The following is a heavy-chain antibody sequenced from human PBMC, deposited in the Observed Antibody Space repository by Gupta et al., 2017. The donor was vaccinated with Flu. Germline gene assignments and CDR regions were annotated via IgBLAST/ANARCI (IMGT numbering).Heavy chain of an antibody. CDR1: GFPFSAYE. Sequence: EVQLVESGGGLVRPGGALRLSRAASGFPFSAYEMHWVREPTGKGVEWVSYISSSGSNIFSADSVKGRFTISRDNAKNSLYLQMNSLRAEDTAVYYCARDHLVVVPSISTSSYYGMDVWGQGTTVTVSS. CDR3: ARDHLVVVPSISTSSYYGMDV. J-gene: IGHJ6*02. CDR2: ISSSGSNI. D-gene: IGHD2-2*01. V-gene: IGHV3-48*03.